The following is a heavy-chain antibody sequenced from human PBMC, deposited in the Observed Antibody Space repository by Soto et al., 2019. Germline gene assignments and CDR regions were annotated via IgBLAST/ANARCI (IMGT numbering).Heavy chain of an antibody. V-gene: IGHV1-69*13. CDR3: ARGDMDYYDSSGSGFDP. D-gene: IGHD3-22*01. J-gene: IGHJ5*02. CDR1: GGTFSSYA. CDR2: IIPIFGTA. Sequence: SVKVSCKASGGTFSSYAISWVRQAPGQGLEWMGGIIPIFGTANYAQKFQGRVTITADESTSTAYMELSRLRSEDTAVYYCARGDMDYYDSSGSGFDPWGQGTLVTVSS.